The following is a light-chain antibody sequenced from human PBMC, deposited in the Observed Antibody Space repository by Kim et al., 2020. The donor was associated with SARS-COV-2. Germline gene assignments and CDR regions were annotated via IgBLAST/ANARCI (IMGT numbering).Light chain of an antibody. CDR3: HQSGSSLT. V-gene: IGKV3-20*01. CDR1: QSVASRT. Sequence: LSTGERPPLLCRPSQSVASRTLAWYQPKPGHDPRLVIYAAYSRSTGIPVRFSGRGYGTHFTLNISRLETEDVAVYYCHQSGSSLTFGQGTKVDIK. J-gene: IGKJ1*01. CDR2: AAY.